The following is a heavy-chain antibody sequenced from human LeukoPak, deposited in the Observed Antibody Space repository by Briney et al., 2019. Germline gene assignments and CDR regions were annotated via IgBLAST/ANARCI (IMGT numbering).Heavy chain of an antibody. V-gene: IGHV3-21*01. D-gene: IGHD2-15*01. Sequence: PGGSLRLSCAASGFTFSSYSMNWVRQAPGKGLEWVSSISSGSSYIYYADSVKGRFTISRDNAKNSLYLQMNSLRAEDTAVYYCARAGYCSGGSCYRDFDYWGQGTLVTVSS. CDR1: GFTFSSYS. CDR3: ARAGYCSGGSCYRDFDY. CDR2: ISSGSSYI. J-gene: IGHJ4*02.